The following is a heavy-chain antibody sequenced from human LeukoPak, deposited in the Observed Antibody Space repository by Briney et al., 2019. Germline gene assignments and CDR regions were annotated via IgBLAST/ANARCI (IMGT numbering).Heavy chain of an antibody. J-gene: IGHJ4*02. Sequence: ASVKVSCKASGYTFTSYVIHWVRQAPGQRLEWMGWINAGNGNTKYSQKFQGRVTITRDTSASTAYMELSSLKSEDTAVYYCARVMGATIYVFDYWGQGTLVTVSS. V-gene: IGHV1-3*01. D-gene: IGHD1-26*01. CDR3: ARVMGATIYVFDY. CDR2: INAGNGNT. CDR1: GYTFTSYV.